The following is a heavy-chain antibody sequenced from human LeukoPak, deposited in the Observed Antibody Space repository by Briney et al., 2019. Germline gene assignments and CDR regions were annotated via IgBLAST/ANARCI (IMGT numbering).Heavy chain of an antibody. CDR3: ARAKRREYSSSFVDY. CDR2: INHSGST. V-gene: IGHV4-39*07. J-gene: IGHJ4*02. CDR1: GGSISSGGYY. Sequence: SETLSLTCTVSGGSISSGGYYWSWIRQPPGKGLEWIGEINHSGSTNYNPSLKSRVTISVDTSKNQFSLKLSSVTAADTAVYYCARAKRREYSSSFVDYWGQGTLVTVSS. D-gene: IGHD6-6*01.